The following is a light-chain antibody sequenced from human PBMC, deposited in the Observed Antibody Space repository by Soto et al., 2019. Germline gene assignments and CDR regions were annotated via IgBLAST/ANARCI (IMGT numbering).Light chain of an antibody. Sequence: QAVVTQEXXLTXXXXGTXXXXXXXXTGAVXXXXXPYWXQQKPGQAXXTLIYDTSNKHSWTPARFSGSLLGGKAALTLSGXXPEDEAEYYCLLSYSGAHVVFGGGTKLTVL. V-gene: IGLV7-46*01. CDR1: TGAVXXXXX. CDR3: LLSYSGAHVV. J-gene: IGLJ2*01. CDR2: DTS.